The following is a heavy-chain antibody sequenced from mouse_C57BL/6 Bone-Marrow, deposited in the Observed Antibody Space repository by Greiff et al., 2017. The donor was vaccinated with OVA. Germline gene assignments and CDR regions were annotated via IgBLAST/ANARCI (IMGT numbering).Heavy chain of an antibody. D-gene: IGHD1-1*01. CDR1: GYTFTGYW. J-gene: IGHJ2*01. CDR2: ILPGSGST. CDR3: ARHYYGTTYYFDY. V-gene: IGHV1-9*01. Sequence: VQLQQSGAELMKPGASVKLSCKATGYTFTGYWIEWVKQRPGHGLEWIGEILPGSGSTNYNEKFKGKATLTADKSSSTAYMQLSSLTSEDSAVYFCARHYYGTTYYFDYWGQGTTLTVSS.